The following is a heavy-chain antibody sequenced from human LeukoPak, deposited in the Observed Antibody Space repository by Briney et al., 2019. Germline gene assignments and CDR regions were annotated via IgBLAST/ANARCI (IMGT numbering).Heavy chain of an antibody. CDR1: GDTLTELS. V-gene: IGHV1-24*01. J-gene: IGHJ4*02. CDR3: ATLRVLSSWCPAFDY. D-gene: IGHD6-13*01. Sequence: ASVKVSCKVPGDTLTELSMHWVREAPGKGLEWMGGFDPEDGETIYAQKFQGRVTMTEDTSTDTAYMELSSLRSEDTAVYYCATLRVLSSWCPAFDYWGQGTLVTVSS. CDR2: FDPEDGET.